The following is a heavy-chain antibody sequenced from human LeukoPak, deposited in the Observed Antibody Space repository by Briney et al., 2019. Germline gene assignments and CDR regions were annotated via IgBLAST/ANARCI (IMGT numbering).Heavy chain of an antibody. J-gene: IGHJ6*02. Sequence: PGGSLRLSCAASGFTFSSYAMSWVRQAPGKGLEWVSAISGSGGSTYYADSVKGRFTISRDNSKNTLYLQMNSLRAEDTAVYYCAKVLKIGGTLRGMDVWGQGTTVTVSS. CDR1: GFTFSSYA. CDR2: ISGSGGST. V-gene: IGHV3-23*01. D-gene: IGHD3-16*01. CDR3: AKVLKIGGTLRGMDV.